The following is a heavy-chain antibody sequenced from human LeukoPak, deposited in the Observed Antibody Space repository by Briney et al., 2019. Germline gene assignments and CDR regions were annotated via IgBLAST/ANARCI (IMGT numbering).Heavy chain of an antibody. J-gene: IGHJ4*02. CDR1: GFTFSSYV. Sequence: GGSLRLSCAASGFTFSSYVMTWVRQAPGRGLEWVSAISGSGVNTYYSDSVKGRFTISGDNSKNTLYLQMNGLRAEDTAVYYCASRNYYFDYWGQGTLVTVSS. CDR3: ASRNYYFDY. D-gene: IGHD4-11*01. V-gene: IGHV3-23*01. CDR2: ISGSGVNT.